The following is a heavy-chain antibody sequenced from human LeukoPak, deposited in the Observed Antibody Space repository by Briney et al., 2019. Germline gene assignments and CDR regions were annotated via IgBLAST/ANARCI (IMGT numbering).Heavy chain of an antibody. Sequence: GGSLRLSCAASGVTFSNYEMNWVRQAPGKGLEWVSYISTSSSRTNYADSVKGRFIISRDNAKNSLYLQMNSLRAEDTAVCYCARQGDDSGSFLSTFAFWGQGTMVPVSS. J-gene: IGHJ3*01. CDR2: ISTSSSRT. CDR1: GVTFSNYE. V-gene: IGHV3-48*03. CDR3: ARQGDDSGSFLSTFAF. D-gene: IGHD1-26*01.